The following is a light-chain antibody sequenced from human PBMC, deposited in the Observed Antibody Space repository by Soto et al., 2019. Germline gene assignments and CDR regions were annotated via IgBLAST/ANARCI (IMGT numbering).Light chain of an antibody. V-gene: IGKV3-20*01. CDR3: EQYGSSPRT. Sequence: LVMTQSPGTLYLSPGERATLSCRASQSVSSSYLAWYQQKPGQAPRLLIYGASSRATGIPDRFSGSGSGTDGTITISRLEPEDSAVYYCEQYGSSPRTFGQGTKVDIK. J-gene: IGKJ1*01. CDR1: QSVSSSY. CDR2: GAS.